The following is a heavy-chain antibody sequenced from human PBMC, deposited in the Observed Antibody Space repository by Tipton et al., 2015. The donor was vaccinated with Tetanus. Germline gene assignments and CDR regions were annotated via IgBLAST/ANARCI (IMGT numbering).Heavy chain of an antibody. V-gene: IGHV3-53*01. CDR1: GFIVSNHY. CDR2: MYSGGDT. J-gene: IGHJ4*02. CDR3: VRDGGSSGWLAY. D-gene: IGHD6-19*01. Sequence: SLRLSCVASGFIVSNHYMSWVRQAPGKGLEWVSVMYSGGDTYYVDSVKGRFSISRDNAKNTLYLQMNSLRVEDTAVYYCVRDGGSSGWLAYWGQGTLVTVSS.